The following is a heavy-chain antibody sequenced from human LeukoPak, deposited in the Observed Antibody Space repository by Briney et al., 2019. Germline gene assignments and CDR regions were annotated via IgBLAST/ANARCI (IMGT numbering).Heavy chain of an antibody. CDR3: ARVYYSSSYDYWYFDL. D-gene: IGHD6-13*01. V-gene: IGHV4-59*01. CDR1: GGSISNYY. J-gene: IGHJ2*01. Sequence: SETLSLICTVSGGSISNYYWSWIRQPPGKGLEWIGYIFYSGSTNYNPSLKSRVTISVDTSKNQFSLKLSSVTAADTAVYYCARVYYSSSYDYWYFDLWGRGTLVTVSS. CDR2: IFYSGST.